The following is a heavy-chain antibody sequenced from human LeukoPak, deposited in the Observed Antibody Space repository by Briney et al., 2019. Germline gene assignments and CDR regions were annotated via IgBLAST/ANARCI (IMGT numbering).Heavy chain of an antibody. D-gene: IGHD2-2*01. CDR3: ARGAVVVPAYAPLPAHY. J-gene: IGHJ4*02. Sequence: PGGSLRLSCAASGFTFSSYVMSWVRQAPGKGLEWVSAISGSGGSTCYADSVKGRFTISRDNSKNTLYLQMNSLRAEDTAVYYCARGAVVVPAYAPLPAHYWGQGTLVTVSS. V-gene: IGHV3-23*01. CDR2: ISGSGGST. CDR1: GFTFSSYV.